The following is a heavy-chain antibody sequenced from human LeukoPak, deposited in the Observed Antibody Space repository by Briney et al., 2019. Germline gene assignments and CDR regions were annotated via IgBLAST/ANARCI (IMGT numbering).Heavy chain of an antibody. J-gene: IGHJ4*02. CDR1: GGSISSYY. CDR3: ARGKPAAGQVVFDN. Sequence: PSETLSLTCTVSGGSISSYYWSWIRQPPGKGLELIGYTYYSGSTKYNPSLRSRVTISVDTSKNQFSLKLSSVTAADTAMYYCARGKPAAGQVVFDNWGQGTLVTVSS. V-gene: IGHV4-59*01. CDR2: TYYSGST. D-gene: IGHD6-13*01.